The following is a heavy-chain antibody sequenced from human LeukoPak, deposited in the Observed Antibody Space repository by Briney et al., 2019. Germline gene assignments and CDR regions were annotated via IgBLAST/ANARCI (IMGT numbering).Heavy chain of an antibody. CDR1: GDSVSDNGVA. V-gene: IGHV6-1*01. CDR2: TYFGSKWYN. CDR3: ARQRSRALDL. D-gene: IGHD1-1*01. J-gene: IGHJ3*01. Sequence: SQTLSLTCAISGDSVSDNGVAWNWISQSPSRGLEWLGRTYFGSKWYNDYALSVKSRLTITPDTSKNQFYLQFNSVTPEDTAVYYCARQRSRALDLWGQGTMVTVSS.